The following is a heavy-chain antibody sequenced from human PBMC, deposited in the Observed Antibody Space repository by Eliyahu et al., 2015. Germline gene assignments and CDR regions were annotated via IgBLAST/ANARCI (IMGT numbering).Heavy chain of an antibody. CDR1: EFTFTNYW. CDR2: IDIDGSDT. V-gene: IGHV3-74*01. CDR3: SRGGHHHGFDV. J-gene: IGHJ3*01. Sequence: GGSLRLSCAASEFTFTNYWMHWVRQAPGKGLVWVARIDIDGSDTIYADSVKGRFTVSRDNAKNTLYLQMNSLRADDTALYYCSRGGHHHGFDVWGQGTMVTVST. D-gene: IGHD1-14*01.